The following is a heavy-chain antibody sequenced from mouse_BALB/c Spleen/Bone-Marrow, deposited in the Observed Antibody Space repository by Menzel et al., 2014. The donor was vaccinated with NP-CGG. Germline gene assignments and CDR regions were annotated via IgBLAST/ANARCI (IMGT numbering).Heavy chain of an antibody. CDR1: GYTFTSYW. CDR3: ASYYDYDGRGY. J-gene: IGHJ2*01. Sequence: QVQLQQSGAELARPGASVKLSCKASGYTFTSYWMQWVKQRPGQGLEWIGAIYPGDGDTRYTQKFKGKATLTADKSSSTAYMQLSCLASEDSAVFFCASYYDYDGRGYWRQGTPLTVSS. CDR2: IYPGDGDT. D-gene: IGHD2-4*01. V-gene: IGHV1-87*01.